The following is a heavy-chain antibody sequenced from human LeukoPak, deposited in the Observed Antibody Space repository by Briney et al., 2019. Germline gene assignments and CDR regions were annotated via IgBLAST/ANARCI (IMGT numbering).Heavy chain of an antibody. V-gene: IGHV3-53*01. D-gene: IGHD4-17*01. CDR3: ARVRKAYGDYAYYYYYMDV. CDR2: IYSGGST. Sequence: PGGSLRLSCAASGFTVSTNYMSWVRQAPGKGLEWVSVIYSGGSTYYADSVKGRFIISRDNSKNTLYLQMNSLRAEDTAVYYCARVRKAYGDYAYYYYYMDVWGKGTTVTISS. J-gene: IGHJ6*03. CDR1: GFTVSTNY.